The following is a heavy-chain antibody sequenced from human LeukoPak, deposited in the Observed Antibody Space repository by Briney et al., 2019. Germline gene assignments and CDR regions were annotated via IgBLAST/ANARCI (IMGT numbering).Heavy chain of an antibody. J-gene: IGHJ6*02. V-gene: IGHV1-69*13. CDR2: IIPISGTP. D-gene: IGHD3-10*01. Sequence: GASVKVSCKASGGTFSSYGISWVRQAPGQGLEWMGGIIPISGTPNYAQKFQGRVTITADESTSTAYMELSSLRSEDTAVYYCARGSGTITMVRGVFYGMDVWGQGTTVTVSS. CDR1: GGTFSSYG. CDR3: ARGSGTITMVRGVFYGMDV.